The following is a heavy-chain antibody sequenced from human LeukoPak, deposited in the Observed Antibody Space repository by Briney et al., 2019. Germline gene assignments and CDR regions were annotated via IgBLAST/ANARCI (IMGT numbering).Heavy chain of an antibody. D-gene: IGHD3-22*01. Sequence: PGGSLRLSCAAPGFTVSSTHMVWVRQAPGKGLEWVPVIYTGGNSYYAGSVQGRFIISRDISKNTLYLQMNSLRAEDSALYYCARGGRGSAAVVAPRSFDIWGQGTMVTVSS. CDR1: GFTVSSTH. CDR2: IYTGGNS. CDR3: ARGGRGSAAVVAPRSFDI. J-gene: IGHJ3*02. V-gene: IGHV3-53*01.